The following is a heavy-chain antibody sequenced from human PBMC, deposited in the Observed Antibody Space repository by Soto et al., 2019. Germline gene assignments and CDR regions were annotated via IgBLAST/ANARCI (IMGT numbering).Heavy chain of an antibody. J-gene: IGHJ2*01. V-gene: IGHV4-30-2*01. CDR2: IYHSGST. CDR3: ARVIVTTTYWYFDL. D-gene: IGHD4-4*01. Sequence: QLQLQESGSGLVKPSQTLSLTCAVSGGSISSGGYSWSSIRQPPGKGLEWIGYIYHSGSTYYNPSLKSRVTISVDRSKNQFSLKLSSVTAADTAVYYCARVIVTTTYWYFDLWGRGTLVTVSS. CDR1: GGSISSGGYS.